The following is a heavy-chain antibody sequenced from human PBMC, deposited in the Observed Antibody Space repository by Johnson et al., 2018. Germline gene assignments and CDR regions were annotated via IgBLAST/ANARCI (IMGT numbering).Heavy chain of an antibody. J-gene: IGHJ3*02. Sequence: QVQLVQSGGGVVQPGRSLRLSCAASGFTFSSYGMHWVRQAPGKGLEWVAVISYDGSNKYYADSVKGRFTISRDNSKNTLYLQMNSLGAEETALYYCVKVLTVGGDAFDIWGQGTMVTVSS. CDR1: GFTFSSYG. D-gene: IGHD2-21*02. V-gene: IGHV3-30*18. CDR2: ISYDGSNK. CDR3: VKVLTVGGDAFDI.